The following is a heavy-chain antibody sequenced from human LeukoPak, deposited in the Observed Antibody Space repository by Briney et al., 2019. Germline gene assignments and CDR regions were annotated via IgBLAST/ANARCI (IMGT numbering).Heavy chain of an antibody. J-gene: IGHJ4*02. D-gene: IGHD7-27*01. Sequence: GGSLRLSCAASGFTFSSYAMSWVRQAPGKGLEWVAHINPDGSDKYYVDSVKGRFTISRDNARNSVFLQMNYLRVEDTAVYYCARGSNWGAYFWGQGTLVTVSS. V-gene: IGHV3-7*01. CDR2: INPDGSDK. CDR3: ARGSNWGAYF. CDR1: GFTFSSYA.